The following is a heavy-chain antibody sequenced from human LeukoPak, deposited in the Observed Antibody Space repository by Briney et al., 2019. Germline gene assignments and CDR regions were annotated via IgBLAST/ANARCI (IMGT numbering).Heavy chain of an antibody. CDR3: ARVSLRSGWLIDY. V-gene: IGHV1-2*02. CDR1: GYTFTGYY. J-gene: IGHJ4*02. D-gene: IGHD6-19*01. Sequence: ASVKVSCKASGYTFTGYYMQWVRQAPGQGLEWMGWINPNSGGTNYVQKFQGRVTMTMDTSINTAYMELSRLRSDDTAVYYCARVSLRSGWLIDYWGQGTLVIVSS. CDR2: INPNSGGT.